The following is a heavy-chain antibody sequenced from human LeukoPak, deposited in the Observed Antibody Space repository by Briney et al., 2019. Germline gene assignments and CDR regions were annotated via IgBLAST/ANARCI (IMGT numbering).Heavy chain of an antibody. CDR2: IYYSGST. Sequence: SETLSLTCTVSGGSISSYYWSWIRQPPGKGLEWIGYIYYSGSTNYNPSLKSRVAISVDTSKNQFSLKLSSVTAADTAVYYCARDIGEVVVADALDIWGQGTMVTVSS. D-gene: IGHD2-15*01. V-gene: IGHV4-59*01. CDR3: ARDIGEVVVADALDI. CDR1: GGSISSYY. J-gene: IGHJ3*02.